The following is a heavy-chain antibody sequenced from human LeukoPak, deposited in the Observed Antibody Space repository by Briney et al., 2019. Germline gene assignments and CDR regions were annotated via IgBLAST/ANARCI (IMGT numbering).Heavy chain of an antibody. D-gene: IGHD3-22*01. CDR2: ISYDGSNK. J-gene: IGHJ4*02. CDR3: AKSLVVIGPYFDY. V-gene: IGHV3-30*18. Sequence: GRSLRLSCAASGFTFSSYGMHWVRQAPGKGLEWVAVISYDGSNKYYADSVKGRFTISRDNSKNTLYLQMNSLRAEDTAVYYCAKSLVVIGPYFDYWGQGTLVTVSS. CDR1: GFTFSSYG.